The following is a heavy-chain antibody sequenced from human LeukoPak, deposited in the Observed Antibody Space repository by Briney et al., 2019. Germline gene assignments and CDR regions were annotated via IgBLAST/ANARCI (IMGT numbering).Heavy chain of an antibody. Sequence: PGRSLRLFCEASGFTFSDYGMHWVRQAPGKGLEWVAVVSDDGSNKQYAHSVKGRFTISRDNSKNTLYLQLNSLRSEDTAVYYCGKGGVSDIGSWYGDYFDYWGQGTLVTVSS. CDR3: GKGGVSDIGSWYGDYFDY. D-gene: IGHD6-13*01. CDR1: GFTFSDYG. CDR2: VSDDGSNK. V-gene: IGHV3-30*18. J-gene: IGHJ4*02.